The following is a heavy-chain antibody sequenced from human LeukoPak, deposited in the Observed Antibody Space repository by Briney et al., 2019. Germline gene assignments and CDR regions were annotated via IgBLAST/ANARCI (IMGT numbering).Heavy chain of an antibody. V-gene: IGHV4-4*08. CDR3: ASGAGWLIDY. CDR2: IDNSGST. J-gene: IGHJ4*02. CDR1: GGHIDSFF. Sequence: KSSETLSLTCTDSGGHIDSFFWNWIRQPPGKGLEWIGYIDNSGSTKYSPSLKSRITMSRDTSKKQFSLKLTSVTAADTAMYYCASGAGWLIDYWGQGTLVSVSS. D-gene: IGHD6-19*01.